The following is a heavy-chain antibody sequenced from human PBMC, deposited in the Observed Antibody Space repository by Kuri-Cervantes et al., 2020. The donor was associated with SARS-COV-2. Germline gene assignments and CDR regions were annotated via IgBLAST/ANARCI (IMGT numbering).Heavy chain of an antibody. CDR1: GFTFSSYA. CDR2: ISSSSSYI. Sequence: GESLKISCAASGFTFSSYAMSWVRQAPGKGLEWVSSISSSSSYICYADSVKGRFTISRDNAKNSLYLQMNSLRAEDTAVYYCARAGYSSGWYPPNWFDPWGQGTLVTVS. CDR3: ARAGYSSGWYPPNWFDP. V-gene: IGHV3-21*01. J-gene: IGHJ5*02. D-gene: IGHD6-19*01.